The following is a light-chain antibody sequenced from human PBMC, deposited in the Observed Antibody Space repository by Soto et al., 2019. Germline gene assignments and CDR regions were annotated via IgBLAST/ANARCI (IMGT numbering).Light chain of an antibody. CDR1: QGTSSH. V-gene: IGKV1-9*01. J-gene: IGKJ5*01. CDR2: TAS. Sequence: DIRLTQSLSCRAASVGEGFTITCRASQGTSSHLAWYQQKPGKAPNLLIHTASTLQRGVPSRFSGSGSGTEFSLTISSLQPEDFATYYRQQRSSYPNAVGQGTRLEIK. CDR3: QQRSSYPNA.